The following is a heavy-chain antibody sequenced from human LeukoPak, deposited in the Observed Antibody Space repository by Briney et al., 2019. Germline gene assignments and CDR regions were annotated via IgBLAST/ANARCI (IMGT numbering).Heavy chain of an antibody. CDR3: ARGTDYGGNSPFDY. D-gene: IGHD4-23*01. V-gene: IGHV1-18*01. CDR2: ISAHNGNT. CDR1: GYIFTSYG. Sequence: ASVKVSCKASGYIFTSYGISWVRQAPGQGLEWMGWISAHNGNTNSAQKLQGRVTMTTDTSTSTAHMELRSLRSDDTAVYYCARGTDYGGNSPFDYWGQGTLVTVSS. J-gene: IGHJ4*02.